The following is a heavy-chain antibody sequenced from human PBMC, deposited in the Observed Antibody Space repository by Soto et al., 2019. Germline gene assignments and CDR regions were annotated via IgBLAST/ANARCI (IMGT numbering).Heavy chain of an antibody. CDR3: ESSSRLLCFGDDAFDI. CDR2: ISYDGSNK. CDR1: GFTFSSYA. V-gene: IGHV3-30-3*01. Sequence: QVQLVESGGGVVQPGRSLRLSCAASGFTFSSYAMHWVRQAPGKGLEWVAVISYDGSNKYYADSVKGRFTISRDTSKNTLYLQMNSLRAEDTDVYYCESSSRLLCFGDDAFDIWGQGTMVTVSS. J-gene: IGHJ3*02. D-gene: IGHD3-10*01.